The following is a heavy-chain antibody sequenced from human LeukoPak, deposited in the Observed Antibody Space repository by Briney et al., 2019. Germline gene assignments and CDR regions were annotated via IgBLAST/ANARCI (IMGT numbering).Heavy chain of an antibody. CDR2: ISNDGSNK. CDR1: GFTFSGYA. J-gene: IGHJ1*01. D-gene: IGHD3-10*01. V-gene: IGHV3-30-3*01. CDR3: ARDSWFGESRPQYFQH. Sequence: PGGSLRLSCAASGFTFSGYAMHWVRQAPGKGLEWVAVISNDGSNKYYADSVKGRFTISRDNSKNTLYMQMNSLRPEDTAVYYCARDSWFGESRPQYFQHWGQGTLVTVSS.